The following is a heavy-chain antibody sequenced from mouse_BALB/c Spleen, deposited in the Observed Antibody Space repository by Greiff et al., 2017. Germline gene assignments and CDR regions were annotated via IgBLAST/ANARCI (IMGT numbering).Heavy chain of an antibody. D-gene: IGHD1-2*01. CDR1: GYTFTSYW. Sequence: EVQLQQSGTVLARPGASVKMSCKASGYTFTSYWMHWVKQRPGQGLEWIGAIYPGNSDTSYNQKFKGKAKLTAVTSTSTAYMELSSLTNEDSAVYYCTRSFITTATSYYAMDYWGQGTSVTVSS. CDR3: TRSFITTATSYYAMDY. J-gene: IGHJ4*01. CDR2: IYPGNSDT. V-gene: IGHV1-5*01.